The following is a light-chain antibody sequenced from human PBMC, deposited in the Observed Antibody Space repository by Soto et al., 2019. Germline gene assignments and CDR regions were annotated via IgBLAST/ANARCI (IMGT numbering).Light chain of an antibody. Sequence: QSVLTQAASLSGSPGQSITISCTGTSSDIGAYDYVSWFQQHPGKAPKLMISEVNNRPSGVSNRFSGSKSGNTAYLTISGLQVEDEAEYFCFSFTTNSSHVFATWSKVTV. V-gene: IGLV2-14*01. CDR1: SSDIGAYDY. CDR2: EVN. J-gene: IGLJ1*01. CDR3: FSFTTNSSHV.